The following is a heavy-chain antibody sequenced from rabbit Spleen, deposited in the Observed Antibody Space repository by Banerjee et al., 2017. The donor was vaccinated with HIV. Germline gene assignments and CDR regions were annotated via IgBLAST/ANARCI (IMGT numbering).Heavy chain of an antibody. V-gene: IGHV1S40*01. CDR2: IYAGSSVST. CDR1: GFSFSSNYC. CDR3: ARDLASVVGWNFNL. D-gene: IGHD3-1*01. J-gene: IGHJ4*01. Sequence: QSLEESGGGLVKPGASLTLTCTASGFSFSSNYCVCWVRQAPGKGLEWIACIYAGSSVSTYYANWAKGRFTVSKASSTTVTLQMTSLTAADTATYFCARDLASVVGWNFNLWGPGTLVTVS.